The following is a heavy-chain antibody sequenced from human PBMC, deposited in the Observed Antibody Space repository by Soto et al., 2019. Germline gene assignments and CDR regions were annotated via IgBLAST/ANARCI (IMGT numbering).Heavy chain of an antibody. CDR3: AKDSSGLHP. Sequence: SETLSLTCAVSGYSIRDNYFWSWIRQPPGKGLEWIGSVYHNGDTRYNPSLKSPVTISVDTSKNEFTLRVTSVTAADTAVYFCAKDSSGLHPSSPGTLVTVSS. CDR1: GYSIRDNYF. D-gene: IGHD6-25*01. J-gene: IGHJ5*02. V-gene: IGHV4-38-2*02. CDR2: VYHNGDT.